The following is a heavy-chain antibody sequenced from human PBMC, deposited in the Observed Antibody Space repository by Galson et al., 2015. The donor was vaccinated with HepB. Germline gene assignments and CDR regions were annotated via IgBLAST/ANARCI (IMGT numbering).Heavy chain of an antibody. CDR2: IDPNSGGT. Sequence: YYVHWVRQAPGQGLEWMGWIDPNSGGTNYAQPFQGRVTMTRDTSIRTAYLELRSLRSDDTAVYYCARGTGYCSSTTCLGYNWFDPWGQGTLVTVSS. CDR1: YY. D-gene: IGHD2-2*01. V-gene: IGHV1-2*02. CDR3: ARGTGYCSSTTCLGYNWFDP. J-gene: IGHJ5*02.